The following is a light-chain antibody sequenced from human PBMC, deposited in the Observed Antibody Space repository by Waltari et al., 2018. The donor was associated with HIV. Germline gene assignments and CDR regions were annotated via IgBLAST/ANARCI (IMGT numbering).Light chain of an antibody. Sequence: LVLPQSPGTLSLSPGDRATLSCIASQSVRNNYLVWYQKKPGQAPRLLIYGASSRDTGIPDRFSGSGSGTDFTLTISRLEPEDLAMFYCQQYGSTPLTFGQGTRLEIK. J-gene: IGKJ5*01. V-gene: IGKV3-20*01. CDR1: QSVRNNY. CDR3: QQYGSTPLT. CDR2: GAS.